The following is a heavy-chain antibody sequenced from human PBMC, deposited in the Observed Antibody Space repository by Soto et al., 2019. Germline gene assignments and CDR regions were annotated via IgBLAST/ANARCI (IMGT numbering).Heavy chain of an antibody. D-gene: IGHD3-9*01. Sequence: EVQLVESGGGLVQPGGSLRLSCAASGFTFSSYWLSWFRQAPGKGLEWVANIKQDGSEKYYVDSVKGRFTISRDNAKNSLYLQMNSLRAEDTAVYYCASWLDSYYYYGMDVWGQGTTVTVSS. J-gene: IGHJ6*02. CDR3: ASWLDSYYYYGMDV. CDR1: GFTFSSYW. V-gene: IGHV3-7*05. CDR2: IKQDGSEK.